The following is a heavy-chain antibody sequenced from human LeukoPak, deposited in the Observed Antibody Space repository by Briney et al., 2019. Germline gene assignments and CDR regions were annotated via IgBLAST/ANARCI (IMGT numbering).Heavy chain of an antibody. CDR2: INPNSGGT. Sequence: GASVKVSCKASGYTFTGYCMHWVRQAPGQGLEWMGRINPNSGGTNYAQKFQGRVTMTRDTSISTAYMELSRLRSDDTAVYYCARSSSGWYPSHYWGQGTLVTVSS. V-gene: IGHV1-2*06. J-gene: IGHJ4*02. D-gene: IGHD6-19*01. CDR1: GYTFTGYC. CDR3: ARSSSGWYPSHY.